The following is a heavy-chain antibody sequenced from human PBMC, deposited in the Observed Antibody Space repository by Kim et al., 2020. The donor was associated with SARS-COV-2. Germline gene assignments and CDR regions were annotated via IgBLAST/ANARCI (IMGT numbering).Heavy chain of an antibody. V-gene: IGHV3-43*02. J-gene: IGHJ4*02. Sequence: GGSLRLSCAATGFIFDDYAMHWVRQAPGKGLEWVSLIRGDGRSTYYADSVKGRFTISRDNSKNSLYLQMNSLRTEDTAFYYCAKDICATKCYLSGADQWGQGTLVTVSS. CDR3: AKDICATKCYLSGADQ. CDR1: GFIFDDYA. CDR2: IRGDGRST. D-gene: IGHD2-15*01.